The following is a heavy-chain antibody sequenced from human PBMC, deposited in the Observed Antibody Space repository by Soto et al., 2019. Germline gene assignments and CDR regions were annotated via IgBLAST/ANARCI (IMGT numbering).Heavy chain of an antibody. Sequence: SETLSLTCTVSGGSISSSSYYWGWIRQPPGKGLEWIGSIYYSGSTYYNPSLKSRVTISVDTSKNQFSLKLSSVTAADTAVCYCARHGWLSGWNYWGQGTLVTVSS. CDR1: GGSISSSSYY. CDR3: ARHGWLSGWNY. V-gene: IGHV4-39*01. CDR2: IYYSGST. J-gene: IGHJ4*02. D-gene: IGHD6-19*01.